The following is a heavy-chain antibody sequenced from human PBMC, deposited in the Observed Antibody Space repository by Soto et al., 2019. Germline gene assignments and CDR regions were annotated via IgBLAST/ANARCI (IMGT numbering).Heavy chain of an antibody. V-gene: IGHV4-31*01. D-gene: IGHD1-26*01. CDR3: ARVWGINWLAP. CDR2: IYSSGST. J-gene: IGHJ5*02. Sequence: QVQLQESGPGLVKPSQTLSLTCTVSGGSISSGGYYWSWIRQHPGKGLEWIGYIYSSGSTYYNPSLKRIFTLAVDTSKNPFPLKLSSVTAAATAVDYCARVWGINWLAPWGQGTLVTVSS. CDR1: GGSISSGGYY.